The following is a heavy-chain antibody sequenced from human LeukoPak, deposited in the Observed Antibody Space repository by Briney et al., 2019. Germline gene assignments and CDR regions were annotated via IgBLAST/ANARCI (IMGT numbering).Heavy chain of an antibody. CDR1: GFTYSHHG. V-gene: IGHV3-33*03. Sequence: SGGSLRLSCAASGFTYSHHGMHWVRQAPGKGLEWVAVIWPDGTEKYYADSVKGRFTISRDNSKNTLYLEMNSLRGEDTAVYYCAKDAERGFDYSNSLEYWGLGTLVTVSS. D-gene: IGHD4-11*01. CDR3: AKDAERGFDYSNSLEY. CDR2: IWPDGTEK. J-gene: IGHJ4*02.